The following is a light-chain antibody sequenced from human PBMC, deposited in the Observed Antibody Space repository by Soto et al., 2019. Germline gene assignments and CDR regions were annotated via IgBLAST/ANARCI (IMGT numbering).Light chain of an antibody. V-gene: IGKV3-15*01. CDR1: QNVRSN. CDR2: DAS. J-gene: IGKJ4*01. CDR3: QKYDTAPLT. Sequence: EVVMTQSPGTLSVSPGERATLSCRASQNVRSNLVWYQQKVGQVPRLLIRDASTRATAVPDRFSGSGSGTEFTLTISSLQSEDSAVYYCQKYDTAPLTFGGGTKAEIK.